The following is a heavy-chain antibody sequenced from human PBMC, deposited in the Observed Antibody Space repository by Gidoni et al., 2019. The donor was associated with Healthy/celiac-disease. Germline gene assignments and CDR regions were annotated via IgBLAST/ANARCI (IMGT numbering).Heavy chain of an antibody. V-gene: IGHV3-66*01. D-gene: IGHD4-17*01. Sequence: EVQLVESGGGLVQPGGSLRLSCAASGLTVRSNYMSWVRQAPGQGLEMVSVIYSGGSTYYADSVKGRFTIARDNSKNTLYLQMNSLRAEDTAVYYCARDYGVDYWYFDLWGRGTLVTVSS. CDR2: IYSGGST. J-gene: IGHJ2*01. CDR3: ARDYGVDYWYFDL. CDR1: GLTVRSNY.